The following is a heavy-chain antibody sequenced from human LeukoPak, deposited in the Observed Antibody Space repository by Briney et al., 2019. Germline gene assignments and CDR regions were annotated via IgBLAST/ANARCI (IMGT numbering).Heavy chain of an antibody. J-gene: IGHJ4*02. CDR1: GGSFSGYY. Sequence: SETLSLTCAVYGGSFSGYYWSWIRQPPGKGLEWIGEINHSGSTNYNPSLKSRVTISVDTSKNQFSLKLSSVTAADTAVYYCAKGTGMWRDSNYFDYWGQGTLVTVSS. D-gene: IGHD3-22*01. CDR2: INHSGST. CDR3: AKGTGMWRDSNYFDY. V-gene: IGHV4-34*01.